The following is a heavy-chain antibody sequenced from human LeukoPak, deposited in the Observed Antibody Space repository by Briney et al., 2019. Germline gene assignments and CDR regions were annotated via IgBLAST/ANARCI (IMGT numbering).Heavy chain of an antibody. V-gene: IGHV4-34*01. D-gene: IGHD6-19*01. CDR3: ARGAIIAVAGTYFDY. CDR1: GGSFSGYY. J-gene: IGHJ4*02. CDR2: INHSGST. Sequence: SETLSLICDVYGGSFSGYYWSWIRQPPGKGLEWIGEINHSGSTNYNPSLKSRVTVSVDTSKNQFSLKLSSVTAADTAVYYCARGAIIAVAGTYFDYWGQGTLVTVSS.